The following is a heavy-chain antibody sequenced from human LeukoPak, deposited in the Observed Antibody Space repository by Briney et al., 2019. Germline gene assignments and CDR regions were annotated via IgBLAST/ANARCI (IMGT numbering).Heavy chain of an antibody. CDR1: GGSFSGYY. V-gene: IGHV4-34*01. CDR3: ARKPHLEWLFARRDYFDY. J-gene: IGHJ4*02. CDR2: INHSGST. D-gene: IGHD3-3*01. Sequence: SETLSLTCAVYGGSFSGYYWSWIRQPPGKGLEWIGEINHSGSTNYNPSLKSRVTISVDTSKNQFSLKLSSVTAADTAVYYCARKPHLEWLFARRDYFDYWGQGTLVTVSS.